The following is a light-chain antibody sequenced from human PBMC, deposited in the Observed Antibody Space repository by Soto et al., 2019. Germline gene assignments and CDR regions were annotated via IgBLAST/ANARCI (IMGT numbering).Light chain of an antibody. J-gene: IGKJ1*01. V-gene: IGKV3-15*01. Sequence: EIVLTQSPGTLSLSPGERATLSCRASQSVSSSYLAWYQQKPGQAPRLLIYGASNRATGIPARFSGSGSGTEFTLTISSLQSEDFAVYYCQQYNNWPLGTFGQGTKVDIK. CDR2: GAS. CDR1: QSVSSSY. CDR3: QQYNNWPLGT.